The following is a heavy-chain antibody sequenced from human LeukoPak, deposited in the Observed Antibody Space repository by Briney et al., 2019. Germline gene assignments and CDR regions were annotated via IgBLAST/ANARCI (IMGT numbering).Heavy chain of an antibody. CDR3: ARVGGTITTANFDY. CDR1: GYTFTSYD. J-gene: IGHJ4*02. CDR2: MNANSGNT. D-gene: IGHD4-11*01. V-gene: IGHV1-8*01. Sequence: GASVKVSCKASGYTFTSYDINWVRQATGQGLEWMGWMNANSGNTGYGQKLQGRVIMTRNTPISTAYMELSSLRSEDTAVYYCARVGGTITTANFDYWGQGTLVTVSS.